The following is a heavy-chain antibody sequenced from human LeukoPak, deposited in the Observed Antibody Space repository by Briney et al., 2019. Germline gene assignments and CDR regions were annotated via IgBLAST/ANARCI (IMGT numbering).Heavy chain of an antibody. J-gene: IGHJ5*01. CDR2: IYSGGST. V-gene: IGHV3-53*05. Sequence: GGSLRLSCAASGFTVSSNSMNWVRQAPGKGLQWVSVIYSGGSTYYADSAKGRFTISRDNSKNTLYLQLNSLRAEDTAIYSCARELNSGWFDYWGQGTLVTVSS. D-gene: IGHD6-19*01. CDR3: ARELNSGWFDY. CDR1: GFTVSSNS.